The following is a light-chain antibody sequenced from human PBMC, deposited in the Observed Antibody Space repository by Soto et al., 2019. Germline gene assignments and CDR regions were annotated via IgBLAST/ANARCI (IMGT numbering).Light chain of an antibody. CDR2: AAS. V-gene: IGKV1-9*01. J-gene: IGKJ4*01. CDR3: QQLNSYPFT. CDR1: RGISSY. Sequence: DIQLTQSPSFLSASVGDRVTITCRASRGISSYLAWYQQKPGKAPKLLIYAASTLQSGVPSRFSGGGSGTEFTLTISSLQPEDFATYYCQQLNSYPFTFGGGTKVDIK.